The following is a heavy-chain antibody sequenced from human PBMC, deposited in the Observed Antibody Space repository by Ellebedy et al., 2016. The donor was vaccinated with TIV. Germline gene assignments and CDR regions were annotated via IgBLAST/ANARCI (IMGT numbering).Heavy chain of an antibody. CDR1: GGTFSSYA. V-gene: IGHV1-69*13. Sequence: AASVKVSCKASGGTFSSYAISWVRQAPGQGLEWMGGIIPIFGTANYAQKFQGRVTITADESTSTAYMELSSLRSEDTAVYYCARKGAVATPTENWFDPWGQGTLVTVSS. CDR2: IIPIFGTA. D-gene: IGHD6-19*01. CDR3: ARKGAVATPTENWFDP. J-gene: IGHJ5*02.